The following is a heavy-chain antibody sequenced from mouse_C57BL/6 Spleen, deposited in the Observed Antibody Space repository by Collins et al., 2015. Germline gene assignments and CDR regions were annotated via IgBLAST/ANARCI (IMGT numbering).Heavy chain of an antibody. CDR1: GIDFSRYW. V-gene: IGHV4-1*01. J-gene: IGHJ4*01. D-gene: IGHD2-3*01. CDR3: ARPYEGAMDY. Sequence: EVKLLQSGGGLVQLGGSLKLSCAASGIDFSRYWMSWVRRAPGKGLEWIGEINPDSSTINYAPSLKDKFIISRYNAKNTLYLQMSKVRSEDTALYYCARPYEGAMDYWGQGTSVTVSS. CDR2: INPDSSTI.